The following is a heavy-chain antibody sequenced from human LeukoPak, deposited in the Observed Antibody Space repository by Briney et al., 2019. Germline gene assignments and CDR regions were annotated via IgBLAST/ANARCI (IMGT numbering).Heavy chain of an antibody. CDR2: ISSDGNEK. Sequence: GRSLRLSCAASGFTFSSYPMHWVSQAPGKGLEWVAVISSDGNEKHYADPVKGRFTISRDNSKNTPYLQMNSLRTEDTAVYYCAREGSSGFYPYWGQGILVTVSS. D-gene: IGHD3-22*01. CDR1: GFTFSSYP. V-gene: IGHV3-30*04. CDR3: AREGSSGFYPY. J-gene: IGHJ4*02.